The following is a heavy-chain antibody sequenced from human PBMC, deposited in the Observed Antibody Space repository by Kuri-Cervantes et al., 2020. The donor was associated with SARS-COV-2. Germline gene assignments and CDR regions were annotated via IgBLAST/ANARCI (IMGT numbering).Heavy chain of an antibody. J-gene: IGHJ4*02. CDR1: ETTFPNYD. CDR2: VKTNSGNT. D-gene: IGHD2-21*01. V-gene: IGHV1-8*01. Sequence: ASVKVSCKAPETTFPNYDINWGRQATGQGLEWMGMVKTNSGNTLYAQIFQGRVTMTRDTSTSTAYMELSSLTSEDPAIYYCYCAPKEGFDSWGQGTLVTVSS. CDR3: YCAPKEGFDS.